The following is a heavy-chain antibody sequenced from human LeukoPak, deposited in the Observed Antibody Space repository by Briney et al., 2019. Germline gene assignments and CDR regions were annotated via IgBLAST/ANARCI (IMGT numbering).Heavy chain of an antibody. J-gene: IGHJ4*02. V-gene: IGHV4-34*01. D-gene: IGHD3-10*01. CDR1: GGSFSGYY. CDR2: INHSGST. Sequence: SGTLSLTCAVYGGSFSGYYWSWIRQPPGKGLVWIGEINHSGSTNYNPSLKSRVTISVDTSKNQFSLKLSSVTAADTAVYYCARGQAKSPKKITMVRGVSSGKFDYWGQGTLVTVSS. CDR3: ARGQAKSPKKITMVRGVSSGKFDY.